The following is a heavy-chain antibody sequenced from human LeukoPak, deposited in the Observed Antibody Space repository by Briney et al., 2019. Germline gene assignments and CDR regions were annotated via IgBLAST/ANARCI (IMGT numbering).Heavy chain of an antibody. CDR3: ARDHLYSSGRTRPPFDV. D-gene: IGHD6-19*01. J-gene: IGHJ3*01. CDR1: GFTFSSYS. V-gene: IGHV3-21*01. CDR2: ISSSSSYI. Sequence: GGSLRLSCAASGFTFSSYSMNWVRQAPGKGLEWVSSISSSSSYIYYADSVKGRFTISRDNAKNSLYLQMNSLRAEDTAVYYCARDHLYSSGRTRPPFDVRGQGTMVTVSS.